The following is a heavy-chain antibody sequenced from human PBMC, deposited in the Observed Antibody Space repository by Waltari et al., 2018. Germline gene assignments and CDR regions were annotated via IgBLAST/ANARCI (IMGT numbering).Heavy chain of an antibody. CDR2: ISAYNGNT. D-gene: IGHD3-22*01. Sequence: QVQLVQSGAEVKKPGASVKVSCKASGYTFTSYGISWVRQAPGPGREWMGWISAYNGNTNYAQKLQGRVTMTTDTSTSTAYMELRSLRSDDTAVYYCAREAPYYYDSSGYSGGSFDYWGQGTLVTVSS. CDR3: AREAPYYYDSSGYSGGSFDY. V-gene: IGHV1-18*01. J-gene: IGHJ4*02. CDR1: GYTFTSYG.